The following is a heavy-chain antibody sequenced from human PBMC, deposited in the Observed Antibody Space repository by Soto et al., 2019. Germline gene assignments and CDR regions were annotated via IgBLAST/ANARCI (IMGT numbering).Heavy chain of an antibody. Sequence: QVPLVESGGGVVQPGRSLRLSCAASGFTFSSYAMHWVRQAPGKGLEWVAVISYDGSNKYYADSVKGRLTISRDNSKNTLYLQTNSLRPEDTAVYYCARREAPTQERYSIDYWGQGTLVTVSS. CDR1: GFTFSSYA. V-gene: IGHV3-30-3*01. CDR2: ISYDGSNK. D-gene: IGHD1-26*01. J-gene: IGHJ4*02. CDR3: ARREAPTQERYSIDY.